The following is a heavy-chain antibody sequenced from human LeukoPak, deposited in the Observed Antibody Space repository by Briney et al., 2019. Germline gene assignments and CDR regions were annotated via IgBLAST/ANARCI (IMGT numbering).Heavy chain of an antibody. Sequence: ASVKVSCKASGYTITGYYMHWVRQAPGQGLEWMGWINPNSGGTNYAQKFQGRVTMTRDTSISTAYMELSSLTSEDTAVYYCARDNKWELLALDYWGQGTLVTVSS. CDR1: GYTITGYY. V-gene: IGHV1-2*02. CDR2: INPNSGGT. CDR3: ARDNKWELLALDY. J-gene: IGHJ4*02. D-gene: IGHD1-26*01.